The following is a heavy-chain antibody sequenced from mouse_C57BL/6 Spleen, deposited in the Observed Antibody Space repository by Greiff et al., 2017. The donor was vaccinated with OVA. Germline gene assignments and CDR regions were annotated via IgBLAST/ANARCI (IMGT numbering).Heavy chain of an antibody. J-gene: IGHJ4*01. Sequence: VQLQQSAPELVKPGASVKIPCKASGYTFTDYNMDWVKQSHGKSLEWIGDINPNNGGTIYNQKFKGKATLTVDKSSSTAYMELRSLTSEDTAVYYCARSLIPTVAMDYWAQGTSVTVSS. CDR3: ARSLIPTVAMDY. CDR2: INPNNGGT. D-gene: IGHD1-1*01. CDR1: GYTFTDYN. V-gene: IGHV1-18*01.